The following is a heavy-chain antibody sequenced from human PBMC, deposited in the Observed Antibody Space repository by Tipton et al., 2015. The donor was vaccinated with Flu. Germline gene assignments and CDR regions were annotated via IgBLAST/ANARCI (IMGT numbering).Heavy chain of an antibody. CDR3: ARRDYSNYVSEPRSWFDP. J-gene: IGHJ5*02. CDR2: IHRSGNT. D-gene: IGHD4-11*01. V-gene: IGHV4-38-2*02. CDR1: GDSISSRYY. Sequence: TLSLTCTISGDSISSRYYWGWIRQPPGKGLEWLGNIHRSGNTYYNSSLQSRVSISIDRSNNQVSLRLVSVTATDTAIYYCARRDYSNYVSEPRSWFDPWGQGILVTVSS.